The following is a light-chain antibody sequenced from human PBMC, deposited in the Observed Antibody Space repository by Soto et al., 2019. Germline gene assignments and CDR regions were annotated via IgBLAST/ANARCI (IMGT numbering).Light chain of an antibody. CDR2: EVR. CDR3: SSYTSKSSLI. Sequence: QSALTQPASVSGSPGQSITISCAGTMRDVGAYNLVSWYQQHPGRAPQLIIFEVRNRPAGISFRFSGSKCGNTASLTISGLQAEDEGDYYCSSYTSKSSLIFGGGTKVTVL. V-gene: IGLV2-14*01. J-gene: IGLJ2*01. CDR1: MRDVGAYNL.